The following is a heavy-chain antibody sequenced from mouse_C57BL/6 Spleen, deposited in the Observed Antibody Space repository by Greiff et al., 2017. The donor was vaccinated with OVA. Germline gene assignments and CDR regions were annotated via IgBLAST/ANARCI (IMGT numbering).Heavy chain of an antibody. D-gene: IGHD2-14*01. V-gene: IGHV1-85*01. J-gene: IGHJ2*01. CDR3: ARGGVRGVFDY. Sequence: QVQLQQSGPELVKPGASVKLSCKASGYTFTSYDINWVKQRPGQGLEWIGWIYPSDGSTKYNAKFTGKATLTVDTSSSTASMELHSLTSEDSAVSVSARGGVRGVFDYWGQGTTLTVSS. CDR2: IYPSDGST. CDR1: GYTFTSYD.